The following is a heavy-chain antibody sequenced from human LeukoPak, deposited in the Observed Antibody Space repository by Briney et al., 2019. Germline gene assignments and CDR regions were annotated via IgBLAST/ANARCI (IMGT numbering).Heavy chain of an antibody. D-gene: IGHD2-2*01. V-gene: IGHV3-30*02. CDR1: GFTFSSYG. J-gene: IGHJ4*02. CDR2: IRYDGSNK. Sequence: GGSLRLSCAASGFTFSSYGMHWVRQAPGKGLEWVSFIRYDGSNKYYADSVKGRFTISRDNSKNTLYLQMNSLRAEDTAVYYCAKAHRGIVVVPAAVDYWGQGTLVTVSS. CDR3: AKAHRGIVVVPAAVDY.